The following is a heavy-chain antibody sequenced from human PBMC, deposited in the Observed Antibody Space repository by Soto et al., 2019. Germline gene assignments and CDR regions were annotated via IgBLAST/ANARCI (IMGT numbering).Heavy chain of an antibody. D-gene: IGHD2-15*01. Sequence: QVRLVESGGGVVQPGGSLRLSCAASSFTLGTYTMHWVRQAPGKGLEWMAVISEVGCRTYHADSVKDRFAISRDNSKNMLYLQMNSLRPEDTAVYYCASLGYCNGVTCYSTAFDIWGQGTMVTVSS. CDR2: ISEVGCRT. CDR1: SFTLGTYT. V-gene: IGHV3-30*09. J-gene: IGHJ3*02. CDR3: ASLGYCNGVTCYSTAFDI.